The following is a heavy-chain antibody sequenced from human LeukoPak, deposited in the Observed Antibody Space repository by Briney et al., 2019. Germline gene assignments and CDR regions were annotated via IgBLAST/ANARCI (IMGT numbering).Heavy chain of an antibody. CDR2: IIPIFGTA. V-gene: IGHV1-69*05. Sequence: GASVKVSCKASGGTFSSYAISWVRQAPGQGLEWMGRIIPIFGTANYAQKFQGRVTITTDESTSTAYMELSSLRSEDTAVYYCARDYYDSSGFLWYWGQGTLVTVSS. CDR3: ARDYYDSSGFLWY. D-gene: IGHD3-22*01. CDR1: GGTFSSYA. J-gene: IGHJ4*02.